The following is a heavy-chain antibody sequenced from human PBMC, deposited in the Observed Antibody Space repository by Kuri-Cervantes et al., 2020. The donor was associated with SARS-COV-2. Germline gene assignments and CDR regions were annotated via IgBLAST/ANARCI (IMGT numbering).Heavy chain of an antibody. Sequence: GGSLRLSCVGSGFTFPSYAMSWVRQAPGKGPEWVSGITGRHVTDYAHSVTGRFTISRDNSKKMVYLQMNSLRVEDTAVYYCAKGVDFGDYGYYMDVWGKGTTVTVSS. CDR2: ITGRHVT. CDR3: AKGVDFGDYGYYMDV. D-gene: IGHD4-17*01. CDR1: GFTFPSYA. J-gene: IGHJ6*03. V-gene: IGHV3-23*01.